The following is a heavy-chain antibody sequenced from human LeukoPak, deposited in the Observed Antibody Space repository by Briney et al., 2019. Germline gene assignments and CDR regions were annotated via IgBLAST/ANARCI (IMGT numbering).Heavy chain of an antibody. CDR3: ARLGLEVGGPNWFDP. V-gene: IGHV3-7*01. J-gene: IGHJ5*02. D-gene: IGHD1-1*01. Sequence: GGSLRLSCAAPGFSFSSNWMGWVRQAPGKGLEWVAHIKRDGSHKYYLDSVKGRFTISRDNAKNSLYLQMNSLRVEDTAVYYCARLGLEVGGPNWFDPWGQGTLVTVSS. CDR1: GFSFSSNW. CDR2: IKRDGSHK.